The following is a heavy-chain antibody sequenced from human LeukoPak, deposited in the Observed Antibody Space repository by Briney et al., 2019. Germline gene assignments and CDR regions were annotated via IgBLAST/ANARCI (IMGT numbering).Heavy chain of an antibody. V-gene: IGHV3-15*01. CDR1: GFTFSDAW. CDR3: TSGLHLWF. J-gene: IGHJ4*02. CDR2: IKSKTDGGTT. D-gene: IGHD5-18*01. Sequence: GGSLRLSCAASGFTFSDAWMSWVRQAPGKVLEWVGLIKSKTDGGTTDCAAPVKGRFTISRDDSKNTVYLQMSSLKTEDTAVYYCTSGLHLWFWGQGTLVTVSS.